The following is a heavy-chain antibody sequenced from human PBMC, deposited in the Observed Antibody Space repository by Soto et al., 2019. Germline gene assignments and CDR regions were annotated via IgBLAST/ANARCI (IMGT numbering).Heavy chain of an antibody. CDR3: ARDTYCGGDCYPPLSYYYYGMDV. Sequence: GGSLRLSCAASGFTFSSYGMHWVRQAPGKGLEWVAVIWYDGSNKYYADSVKGRFTISRDNSKNTLYLQMNSLRAEDTAVYYCARDTYCGGDCYPPLSYYYYGMDVWGQGTTVTVSS. CDR2: IWYDGSNK. V-gene: IGHV3-33*01. CDR1: GFTFSSYG. J-gene: IGHJ6*02. D-gene: IGHD2-21*02.